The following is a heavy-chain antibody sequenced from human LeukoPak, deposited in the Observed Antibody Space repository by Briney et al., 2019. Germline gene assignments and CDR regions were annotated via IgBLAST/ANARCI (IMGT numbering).Heavy chain of an antibody. Sequence: ASVKVSCKASGYTFTSYYMHWVRQAPGQGLEWMGIINPSGGSTSYAQKFQGRVTMTRDTSTSTVYMELSSLRSEDTAVYYCARGDLPVDTAMAATPPPYYYYMDVWGKGTTVTVSS. CDR2: INPSGGST. CDR1: GYTFTSYY. J-gene: IGHJ6*03. V-gene: IGHV1-46*01. D-gene: IGHD5-18*01. CDR3: ARGDLPVDTAMAATPPPYYYYMDV.